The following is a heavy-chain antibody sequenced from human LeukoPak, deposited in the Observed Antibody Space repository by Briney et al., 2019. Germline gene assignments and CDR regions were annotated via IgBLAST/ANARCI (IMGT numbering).Heavy chain of an antibody. D-gene: IGHD3-3*01. Sequence: GASLRLSCAASGFTFSNYALSWVRQAPGKGLEWVSAISGNGGGGGTYHADSVKGRFTISRDNSKNTLYMQMNSLRAEDTAVYYCAKSYYDFWSGWDYYYGMDVWGQGTTVTVSS. CDR2: ISGNGGGGGT. CDR1: GFTFSNYA. V-gene: IGHV3-23*01. CDR3: AKSYYDFWSGWDYYYGMDV. J-gene: IGHJ6*02.